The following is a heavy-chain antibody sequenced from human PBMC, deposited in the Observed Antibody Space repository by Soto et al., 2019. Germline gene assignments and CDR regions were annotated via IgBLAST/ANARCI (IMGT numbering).Heavy chain of an antibody. CDR3: VRDYASDSGVHIDF. Sequence: QVQLVQSGTEVKKPGASVKVSCKASGYRFTDYVIHWVRQAPGQRREWMGWIGAGDGKTYYSQNFQGRVSITRDTSASTAYMELSSLISEDTAVYYCVRDYASDSGVHIDFWGQGALVTVSS. J-gene: IGHJ4*02. D-gene: IGHD3-22*01. CDR1: GYRFTDYV. CDR2: IGAGDGKT. V-gene: IGHV1-3*01.